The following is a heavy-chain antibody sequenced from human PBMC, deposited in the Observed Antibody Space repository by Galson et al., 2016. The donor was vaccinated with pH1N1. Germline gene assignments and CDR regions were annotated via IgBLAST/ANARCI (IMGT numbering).Heavy chain of an antibody. V-gene: IGHV3-23*01. CDR2: IFGSAAKT. Sequence: SLRLSCAASGFTFSDYVMTWVRQAPGKGLEWVSAIFGSAAKTFYADSVMGRFTISRDNSKNTLYLQMNSLRVEDTAIYYCAKDHPSEGWPALGSWGQGTLVTVSS. J-gene: IGHJ4*02. D-gene: IGHD2-15*01. CDR1: GFTFSDYV. CDR3: AKDHPSEGWPALGS.